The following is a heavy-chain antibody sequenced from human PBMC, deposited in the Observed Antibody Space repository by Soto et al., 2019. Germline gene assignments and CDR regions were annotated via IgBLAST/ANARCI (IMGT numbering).Heavy chain of an antibody. CDR2: ISYDGSNK. CDR1: GFTFSNYG. V-gene: IGHV3-30-3*01. Sequence: VGSLRLSCTASGFTFSNYGMHWVRQAPGKGLKWVAVISYDGSNKYYADSVKGRFTISRDNSKNTLYLQMNSLRAEDTAVYYCARGRDYLGGEFDYWGQGTLVTVSS. CDR3: ARGRDYLGGEFDY. D-gene: IGHD3-16*01. J-gene: IGHJ4*02.